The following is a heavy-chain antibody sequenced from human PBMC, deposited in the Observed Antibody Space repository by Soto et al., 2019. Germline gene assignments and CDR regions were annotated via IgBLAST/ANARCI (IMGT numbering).Heavy chain of an antibody. Sequence: QMELQESAPGLVRPSQTLSLTCSVSGGSIRDDEYYWSWVRQTPGKGLQWIGFVHYRGTTYYNPSLRGRSDLSLDMSKNEFFLSLKSVTDAEEAIYYCSRVPLGAAYTLASRRMFDLWSHGTLVAVSS. J-gene: IGHJ5*02. CDR2: VHYRGTT. D-gene: IGHD3-16*01. CDR3: SRVPLGAAYTLASRRMFDL. V-gene: IGHV4-30-4*08. CDR1: GGSIRDDEYY.